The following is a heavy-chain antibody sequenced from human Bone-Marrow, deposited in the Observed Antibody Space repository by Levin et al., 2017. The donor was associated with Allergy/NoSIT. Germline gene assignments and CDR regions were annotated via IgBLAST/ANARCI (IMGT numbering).Heavy chain of an antibody. J-gene: IGHJ4*02. CDR3: ARVGGLGNGYLDH. Sequence: PSQTLSLTCIVSGGSISSPFWSWIRQPAGKGLEWIGRVHTSESTIYNPSLKSRLTMSVDMSKNQFSLKLSSVTAADTAVYYCARVGGLGNGYLDHWGQGTLVIVDS. V-gene: IGHV4-4*07. CDR2: VHTSEST. D-gene: IGHD3-16*01. CDR1: GGSISSPF.